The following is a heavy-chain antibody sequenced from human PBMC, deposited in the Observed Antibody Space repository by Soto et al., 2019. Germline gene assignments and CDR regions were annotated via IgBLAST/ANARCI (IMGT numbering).Heavy chain of an antibody. J-gene: IGHJ3*02. CDR2: IYYSGST. CDR3: ARQTPNIVRDDI. V-gene: IGHV4-31*03. D-gene: IGHD5-12*01. Sequence: QVQLQESGPGLVKPSQTLSLTCTVSGGSISSGGYYWSWIRQHPGKGLEWIGYIYYSGSTYYNPSLKSRVTIAVDTSKNQFSLKLSSVTAADTAVYYCARQTPNIVRDDIWGQGTMVTVSS. CDR1: GGSISSGGYY.